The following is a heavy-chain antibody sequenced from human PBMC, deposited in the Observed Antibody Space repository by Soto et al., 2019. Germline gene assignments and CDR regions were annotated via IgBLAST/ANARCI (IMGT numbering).Heavy chain of an antibody. CDR1: GGSISSGGYY. Sequence: QVQLQESGPGLVKPSQTLSLTCTVSGGSISSGGYYWSWIRQHPGKGLEWIGYIDYRGRTSYNPSLKSRVTISVDTSKNQFSLKLSSVTAADTAVYYCARVYGYNNNWYFDLWGRGTLVTVSS. D-gene: IGHD5-12*01. CDR2: IDYRGRT. V-gene: IGHV4-31*03. J-gene: IGHJ2*01. CDR3: ARVYGYNNNWYFDL.